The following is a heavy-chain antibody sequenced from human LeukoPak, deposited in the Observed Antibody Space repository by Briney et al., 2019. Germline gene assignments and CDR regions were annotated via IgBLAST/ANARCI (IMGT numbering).Heavy chain of an antibody. D-gene: IGHD1-1*01. V-gene: IGHV1-8*01. J-gene: IGHJ6*03. CDR1: GYTFTSYD. CDR2: MNPNSGNT. CDR3: ARRKGTGPNYYYYYMDV. Sequence: GASVKVSCKASGYTFTSYDINWVRQATGQGLEWMGRMNPNSGNTGYAQKFQGRVTMTRNTSISTAYMELSSLRSEDTAVYYCARRKGTGPNYYYYYMDVWGKGTTVTVSS.